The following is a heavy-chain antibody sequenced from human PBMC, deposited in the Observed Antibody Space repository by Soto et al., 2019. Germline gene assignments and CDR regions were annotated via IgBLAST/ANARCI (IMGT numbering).Heavy chain of an antibody. CDR2: IYHGGTT. Sequence: SETLSLTCTVSAYSLSSGSYWAWIRQPPGKGPEWIASIYHGGTTFYNPSLKSRITISVDTSNNQFSLKLTSVTAADTAVYYCARVHVMVVAGSTFDYWGHGTLVAVSS. CDR1: AYSLSSGSY. V-gene: IGHV4-38-2*02. J-gene: IGHJ4*01. D-gene: IGHD6-19*01. CDR3: ARVHVMVVAGSTFDY.